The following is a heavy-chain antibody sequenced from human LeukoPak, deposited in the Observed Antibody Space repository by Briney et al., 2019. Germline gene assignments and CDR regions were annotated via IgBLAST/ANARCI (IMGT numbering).Heavy chain of an antibody. Sequence: GGSLRLSCAASVFTFRNYWMSWVRQAPGQGLDWRANIKQDGSDKYYVDSVKGRFTISRDNAKISLYLQMNSLRAEDTAVYYCARVQGSSGPGIFDYWGQGTLVTVSS. V-gene: IGHV3-7*01. CDR2: IKQDGSDK. CDR3: ARVQGSSGPGIFDY. CDR1: VFTFRNYW. D-gene: IGHD6-19*01. J-gene: IGHJ4*02.